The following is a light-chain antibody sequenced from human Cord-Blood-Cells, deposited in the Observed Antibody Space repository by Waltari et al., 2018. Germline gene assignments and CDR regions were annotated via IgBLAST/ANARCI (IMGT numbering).Light chain of an antibody. Sequence: QSVLTQPPSVSGAPGQRVTLSCTGSNSNTGAGYDVHWYQQLPGTAPKLLIYGNSNRPSGVPDRFSGSKSGTSASLAITGLQAEDEADYYCQSYDSSLSGVVFGGGTKLTVL. CDR1: NSNTGAGYD. J-gene: IGLJ2*01. CDR2: GNS. CDR3: QSYDSSLSGVV. V-gene: IGLV1-40*01.